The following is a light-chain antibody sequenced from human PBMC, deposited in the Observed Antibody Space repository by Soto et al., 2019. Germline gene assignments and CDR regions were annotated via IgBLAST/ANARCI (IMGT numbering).Light chain of an antibody. V-gene: IGKV3-20*01. Sequence: EIVLTQSPGTLSLSPGERATLSCRASQSVSSSYLAWYQQKPGQAPRQLIYGASSRATGIPDRFSGSGSGTDFTLTITRLEPEDFAVYYCQPDRTSFGGGTRVEIK. CDR3: QPDRTS. CDR1: QSVSSSY. J-gene: IGKJ4*01. CDR2: GAS.